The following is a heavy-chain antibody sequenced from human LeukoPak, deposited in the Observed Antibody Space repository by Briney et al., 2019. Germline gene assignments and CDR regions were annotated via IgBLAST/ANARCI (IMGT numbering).Heavy chain of an antibody. Sequence: ASVKVSCKASGYTFTGYYMHWVRQAPGQGLGWMGWINPNSGGTNYAQKFQGRVTMTRDTSISTAYMELSRLRSDDTAVYYCARTAGYSSGWYLWRGDYFDYWGQGTLVTVSS. V-gene: IGHV1-2*02. CDR1: GYTFTGYY. J-gene: IGHJ4*02. CDR3: ARTAGYSSGWYLWRGDYFDY. D-gene: IGHD6-19*01. CDR2: INPNSGGT.